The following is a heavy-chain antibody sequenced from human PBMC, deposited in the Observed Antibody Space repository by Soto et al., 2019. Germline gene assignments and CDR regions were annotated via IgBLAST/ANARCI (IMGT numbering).Heavy chain of an antibody. J-gene: IGHJ5*02. Sequence: PGGSLRLSCAASGFTFSSYAMSWVRQAPGKGLEWVSAISGSGGSTYYADSVKGRFTISRDNSKNTLYLQMNSLRAEDTAVYYCAKGTSLAYCGGDCYPWFDPWGQGTLVTVSS. CDR3: AKGTSLAYCGGDCYPWFDP. D-gene: IGHD2-21*02. CDR1: GFTFSSYA. V-gene: IGHV3-23*01. CDR2: ISGSGGST.